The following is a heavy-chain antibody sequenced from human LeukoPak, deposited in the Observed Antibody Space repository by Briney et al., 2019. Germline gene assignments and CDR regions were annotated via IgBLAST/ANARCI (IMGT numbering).Heavy chain of an antibody. D-gene: IGHD3-16*02. J-gene: IGHJ5*02. Sequence: ASVKVSCKASGGTFSSYDINWVRQATGQGLEWMGWMNPNSGNTGYAQKFQGRVTMTRDMSTTTDYMELSSLRSEDTAVYYCARDNSVGDIAWWFDPWGQGTLVTVSS. CDR2: MNPNSGNT. CDR1: GGTFSSYD. V-gene: IGHV1-8*02. CDR3: ARDNSVGDIAWWFDP.